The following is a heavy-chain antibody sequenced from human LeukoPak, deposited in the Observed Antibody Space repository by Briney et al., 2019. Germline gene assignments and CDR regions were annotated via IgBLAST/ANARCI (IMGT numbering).Heavy chain of an antibody. CDR1: GFTFSSYA. CDR3: ARGWYYGSGSYSLPFDY. V-gene: IGHV3-64*01. CDR2: ISSNGGST. Sequence: PGGSLRLSCAASGFTFSSYAMHWVRQAPGKGLEYVSAISSNGGSTYYANSVKGRFTISRDNTKNTLYLQMGSLRAEDMAVYYCARGWYYGSGSYSLPFDYWGQGTLVTVSS. J-gene: IGHJ4*02. D-gene: IGHD3-10*01.